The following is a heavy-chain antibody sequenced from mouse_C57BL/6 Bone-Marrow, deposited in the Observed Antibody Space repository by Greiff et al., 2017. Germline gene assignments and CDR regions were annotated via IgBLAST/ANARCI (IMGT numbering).Heavy chain of an antibody. Sequence: QVQLQQPGAELVRPGSSVKLSCKASGYTFTSYWMHWVKQRPIQGLEWIGNIDPSDSETHYNQKFKDKATLTVDKSSSTAYMQLSSLTSEDSAVYYWARSGRYAYYFDYWGQGTTLTVSS. CDR1: GYTFTSYW. D-gene: IGHD1-1*01. CDR3: ARSGRYAYYFDY. J-gene: IGHJ2*01. V-gene: IGHV1-52*01. CDR2: IDPSDSET.